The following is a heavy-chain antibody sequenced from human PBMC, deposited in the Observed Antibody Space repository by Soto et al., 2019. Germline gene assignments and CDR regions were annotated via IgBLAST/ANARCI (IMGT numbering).Heavy chain of an antibody. D-gene: IGHD5-12*01. CDR1: GFTFSNYN. CDR3: ARCGTGVQDGYNYVPIY. J-gene: IGHJ4*02. V-gene: IGHV3-21*01. Sequence: EVQLVESGGGLVKPGESLRLSCAASGFTFSNYNMIWVRQAPGKGLEWVSSISRSSGYIYYADSMKGRFTISRDNAKNSLFLQMNSLRDEDTAVYFCARCGTGVQDGYNYVPIYWGQGTLVTVSS. CDR2: ISRSSGYI.